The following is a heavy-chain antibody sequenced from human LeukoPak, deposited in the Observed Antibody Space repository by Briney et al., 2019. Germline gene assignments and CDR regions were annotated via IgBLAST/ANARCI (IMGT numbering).Heavy chain of an antibody. J-gene: IGHJ4*02. Sequence: PGRSLRLSCTASGFTVGDYAMSWVRQTPGKGLEWVGFIRGKAYGGTTAYAASVKGRFTISRDDSKSIAYLQMNSLKTEDTAVYYCTRAPTGGDYWGQGTLVTVSS. D-gene: IGHD1-1*01. CDR1: GFTVGDYA. CDR3: TRAPTGGDY. CDR2: IRGKAYGGTT. V-gene: IGHV3-49*04.